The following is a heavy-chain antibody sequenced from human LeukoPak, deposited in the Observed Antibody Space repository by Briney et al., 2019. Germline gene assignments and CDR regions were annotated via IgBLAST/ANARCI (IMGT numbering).Heavy chain of an antibody. J-gene: IGHJ4*02. CDR1: GFTFSSYE. D-gene: IGHD5-18*01. V-gene: IGHV3-48*03. Sequence: GGSLRLSCAASGFTFSSYEMNWVRQAPGKGLERVSYISSSGSTIYYADSVKGRFTISRDNAKNSLYLQMNSLRAEDTAVYYCARLWGGYSYASDYWGQGTLVTVSS. CDR2: ISSSGSTI. CDR3: ARLWGGYSYASDY.